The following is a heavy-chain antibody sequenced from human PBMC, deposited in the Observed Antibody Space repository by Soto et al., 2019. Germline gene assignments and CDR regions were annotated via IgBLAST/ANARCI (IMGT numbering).Heavy chain of an antibody. CDR2: IFHGGST. V-gene: IGHV4-34*12. D-gene: IGHD3-22*01. CDR1: GGSFSGYF. CDR3: ARPHYDSNTFYYLFDY. J-gene: IGHJ4*02. Sequence: SETLSLTCAVYGGSFSGYFWSWIRQPPGKGLEWIGEIFHGGSTNYSPSLKSRVTISVDTSKNQFSLELSSVTAADTAVYYCARPHYDSNTFYYLFDYWGQGTLVTVSS.